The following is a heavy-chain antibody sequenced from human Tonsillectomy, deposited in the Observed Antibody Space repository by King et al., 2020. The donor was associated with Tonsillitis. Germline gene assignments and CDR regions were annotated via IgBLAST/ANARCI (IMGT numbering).Heavy chain of an antibody. J-gene: IGHJ5*02. CDR2: IRSKTYGGTT. CDR1: GFTFGDYT. D-gene: IGHD4-17*01. CDR3: TRGPQQDYGAYVDMWGWFDP. V-gene: IGHV3-49*03. Sequence: VQLVESGGGLVQPGRSLRLSCTTSGFTFGDYTMNWFRQAPGKGLEWVGFIRSKTYGGTTEYAASVKGRFTISRDDSKTIAYLRMNSLKTEDTAVYYCTRGPQQDYGAYVDMWGWFDPWGQGTLVTVSS.